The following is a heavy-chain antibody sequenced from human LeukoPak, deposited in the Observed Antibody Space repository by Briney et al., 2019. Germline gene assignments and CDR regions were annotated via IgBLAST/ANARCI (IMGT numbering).Heavy chain of an antibody. V-gene: IGHV4-39*01. Sequence: SETLSLTCTVSGGSISSGGYYWSWIRQPPGKGLEWIGEINHSGSTNYNPSLKSRVTISVDTSKNQFSLKLSSVTAADTAVYYCARHTDDILTGYTPTFDYWGQGTLVTVSS. CDR1: GGSISSGGYY. CDR3: ARHTDDILTGYTPTFDY. J-gene: IGHJ4*02. D-gene: IGHD3-9*01. CDR2: INHSGST.